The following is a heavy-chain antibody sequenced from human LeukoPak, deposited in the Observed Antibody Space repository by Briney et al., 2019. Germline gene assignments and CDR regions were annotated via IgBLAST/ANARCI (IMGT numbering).Heavy chain of an antibody. Sequence: GGSLRLSCAASGFTFSSYSMNWVRQAPGKGLEWVSSISSSSSYTYYGDSVKGRFTISRDNAKNSLFLQMNSLRAEDTAVYYCARDTGMVTAIFSHYYFDYWGQGTLVTVSP. J-gene: IGHJ4*02. V-gene: IGHV3-21*01. CDR1: GFTFSSYS. CDR2: ISSSSSYT. CDR3: ARDTGMVTAIFSHYYFDY. D-gene: IGHD2-21*02.